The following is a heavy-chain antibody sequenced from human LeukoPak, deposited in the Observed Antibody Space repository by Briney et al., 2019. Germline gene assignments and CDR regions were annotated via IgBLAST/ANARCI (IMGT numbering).Heavy chain of an antibody. Sequence: AGSLRLSCAAYGFTFDDYAMIWVRQRPGRGLEWVSSINWSGTSAAYADSVEARFTISRDNAKNSLYLQMNSLRGEDTAFYHCARGLADCSSSSCLPYGVDVWGQGTTVTVSS. J-gene: IGHJ6*02. CDR1: GFTFDDYA. V-gene: IGHV3-20*01. CDR3: ARGLADCSSSSCLPYGVDV. D-gene: IGHD2-2*01. CDR2: INWSGTSA.